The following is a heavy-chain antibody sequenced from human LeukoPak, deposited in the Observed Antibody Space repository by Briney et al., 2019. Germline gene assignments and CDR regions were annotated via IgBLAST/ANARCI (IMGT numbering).Heavy chain of an antibody. J-gene: IGHJ4*02. D-gene: IGHD6-13*01. V-gene: IGHV3-30*04. CDR1: GFTFSRDA. Sequence: GSLRLSCAASGFTFSRDAMHWVRQAPGKGLEWVAVISYDGSNKEYADSVKGRFIISRDNSKNTLYLQMNTLRAEDTAVYYCARARGLKGVAAAGHLDYWGQGILVTISS. CDR2: ISYDGSNK. CDR3: ARARGLKGVAAAGHLDY.